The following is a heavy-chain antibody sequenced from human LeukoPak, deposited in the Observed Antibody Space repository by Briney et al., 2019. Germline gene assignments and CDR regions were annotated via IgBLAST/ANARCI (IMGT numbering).Heavy chain of an antibody. Sequence: PGRSLRLSCAASGFTFRNYAMHWVRQAPGKGLEWVAVISYDGSNKNYADPVKGRFTISRDNSKNTLYLEMNSLRVENTAVYYCARGYCSGGNCWFDPWGQGTLVTVSS. CDR3: ARGYCSGGNCWFDP. CDR1: GFTFRNYA. V-gene: IGHV3-30*04. CDR2: ISYDGSNK. J-gene: IGHJ5*02. D-gene: IGHD2-15*01.